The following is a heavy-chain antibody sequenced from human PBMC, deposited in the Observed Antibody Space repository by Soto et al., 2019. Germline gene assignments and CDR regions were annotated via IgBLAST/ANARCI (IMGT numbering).Heavy chain of an antibody. J-gene: IGHJ4*02. V-gene: IGHV1-69*01. CDR1: GGTFSSYA. CDR2: IIPIFGTA. D-gene: IGHD2-21*02. CDR3: ARDIGCGGDCYSAFDY. Sequence: QVQLVQSGAEVKKPGSSVKVSCKASGGTFSSYAISWVRQAPGQGLEWMGGIIPIFGTANYAQKFQGRVTITADESTSKAYMELSSLRSEDTAVYYCARDIGCGGDCYSAFDYWGQGTLVTVSS.